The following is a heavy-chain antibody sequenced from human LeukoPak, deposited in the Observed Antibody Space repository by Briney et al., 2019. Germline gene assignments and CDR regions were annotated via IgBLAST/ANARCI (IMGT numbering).Heavy chain of an antibody. D-gene: IGHD1-26*01. J-gene: IGHJ3*02. CDR1: GFTFSSYG. CDR3: ARSKWELRDAFDI. V-gene: IGHV3-23*01. Sequence: PGGSLRLSCAACGFTFSSYGMSWVRQAPGKGLEWVSAISGSGGSTYYADSVKGRFTISRDNSKNTLYLQMNSLRAEDTAVYYCARSKWELRDAFDIWGQGTMVTVSS. CDR2: ISGSGGST.